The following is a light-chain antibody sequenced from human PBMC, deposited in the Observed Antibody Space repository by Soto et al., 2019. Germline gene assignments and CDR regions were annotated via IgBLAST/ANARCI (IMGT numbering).Light chain of an antibody. V-gene: IGLV2-14*01. J-gene: IGLJ1*01. Sequence: QSVLTQPASVSGSPGQSITISCTGTGSDVGGYNYVSWYQHHPGKAPKLMIYEVSNRPSGVSNRFSGSKSGNTASLTISGLQAEDEADYYCSSYTSSSTLVFGTGTKLTVL. CDR3: SSYTSSSTLV. CDR1: GSDVGGYNY. CDR2: EVS.